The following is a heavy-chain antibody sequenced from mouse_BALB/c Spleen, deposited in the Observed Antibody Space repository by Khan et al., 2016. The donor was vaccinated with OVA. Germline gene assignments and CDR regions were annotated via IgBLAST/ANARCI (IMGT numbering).Heavy chain of an antibody. Sequence: QVQLQQSGAVLARPGTSVKVSCKASGYAFTDYLIEWLQQRPGQGLEWIGLTNPGNGDIIYNEKFKDKATLTADKSSSTAYMQLSSLTSDESAVYFCSRGGYGSWAYWGQGTLVTVSA. CDR2: TNPGNGDI. D-gene: IGHD1-1*02. V-gene: IGHV1-54*01. CDR1: GYAFTDYL. J-gene: IGHJ3*01. CDR3: SRGGYGSWAY.